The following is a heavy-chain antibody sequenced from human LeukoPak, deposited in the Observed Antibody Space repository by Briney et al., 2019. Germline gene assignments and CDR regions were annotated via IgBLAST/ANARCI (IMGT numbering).Heavy chain of an antibody. V-gene: IGHV3-23*01. CDR2: TSGSGGTT. D-gene: IGHD2-21*02. J-gene: IGHJ4*02. CDR1: GFTFSSYV. CDR3: ARLKGDCQVDY. Sequence: PGGSLRLSCAVSGFTFSSYVMSWVRQAPGKGLEWVSGTSGSGGTTLYADSVKGRFTISRDNAKNSLSLRMNSLRAEDTAVYYCARLKGDCQVDYWGQGTLVTVSS.